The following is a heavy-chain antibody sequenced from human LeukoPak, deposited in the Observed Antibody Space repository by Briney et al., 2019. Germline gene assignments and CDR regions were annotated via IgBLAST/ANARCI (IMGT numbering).Heavy chain of an antibody. CDR3: ARQSRDGSKTRGYYFDF. CDR2: ISSRSSYI. CDR1: GFTFSSYS. Sequence: GGSLGLSCAASGFTFSSYSMNWVRQAPGKGLEWVSSISSRSSYIYNADSVKGRFTISRDNAKNSLYLQMNSLRAEDTAVYYCARQSRDGSKTRGYYFDFWGQGTLVTVSS. D-gene: IGHD3-10*01. V-gene: IGHV3-21*01. J-gene: IGHJ4*02.